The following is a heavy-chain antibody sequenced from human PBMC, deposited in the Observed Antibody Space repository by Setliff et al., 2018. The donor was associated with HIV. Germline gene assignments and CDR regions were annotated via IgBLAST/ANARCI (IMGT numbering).Heavy chain of an antibody. V-gene: IGHV3-21*01. Sequence: PGGSLRLSCATSGFTFIDYALNWVRQAPGGGLEWVSSISSSGSYIYYAGSLKGRFTISRDNARNSLYLDMNTLRAEDTALYYCARSRSTRDAFDTWGQGTRVTVSS. D-gene: IGHD2-2*01. CDR2: ISSSGSYI. CDR1: GFTFIDYA. J-gene: IGHJ3*02. CDR3: ARSRSTRDAFDT.